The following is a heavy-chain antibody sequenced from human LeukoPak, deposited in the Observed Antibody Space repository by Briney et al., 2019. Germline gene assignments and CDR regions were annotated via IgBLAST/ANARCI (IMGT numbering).Heavy chain of an antibody. CDR3: ARDRYSYDSSGYSTFDY. CDR1: GGSISSYY. J-gene: IGHJ4*02. V-gene: IGHV4-4*07. Sequence: NPSETLSFTCSVSGGSISSYYWSWIRHPAGNGLEWIVIIYISGSTNYNHSLKIRVTMYVDTSRNQYSLKLSAVTAADTAVYYCARDRYSYDSSGYSTFDYWGQGTLVTVSS. CDR2: IYISGST. D-gene: IGHD3-22*01.